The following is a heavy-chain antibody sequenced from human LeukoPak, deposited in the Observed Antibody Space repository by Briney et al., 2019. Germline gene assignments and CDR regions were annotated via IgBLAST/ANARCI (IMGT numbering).Heavy chain of an antibody. J-gene: IGHJ4*02. D-gene: IGHD3-10*01. CDR3: ARGVLGSGSSNHVDY. V-gene: IGHV4-61*02. CDR2: IYTSGST. CDR1: GYSISSGYY. Sequence: SSETLSLTCTVSGYSISSGYYWSWIRQPAGKGLEWIGRIYTSGSTNYNPSLKSRVTISVDTSKNQFSLKLSSVTAADTAVYYCARGVLGSGSSNHVDYWGQGTLVTVSS.